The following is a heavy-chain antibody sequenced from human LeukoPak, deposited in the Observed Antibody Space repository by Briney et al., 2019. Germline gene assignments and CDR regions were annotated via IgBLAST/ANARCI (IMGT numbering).Heavy chain of an antibody. V-gene: IGHV1-2*02. CDR2: INPNSGGT. CDR1: GYTFTGYY. D-gene: IGHD5-18*01. CDR3: FLWGGLSTAMGNWAPHLDY. Sequence: ASVKVSCKASGYTFTGYYMHWVRQAPGQGLERMGWINPNSGGTNYAQKFQGRVTMTRDTSISTAYMELSRLRSDDTAVYYGFLWGGLSTAMGNWAPHLDYWGQGTLVTDSS. J-gene: IGHJ4*02.